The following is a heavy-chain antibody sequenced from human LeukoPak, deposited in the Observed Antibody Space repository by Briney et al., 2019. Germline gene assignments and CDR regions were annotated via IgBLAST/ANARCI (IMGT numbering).Heavy chain of an antibody. J-gene: IGHJ6*03. CDR1: GGSISSGGNY. V-gene: IGHV4-61*02. CDR2: IYNSGTT. Sequence: SQTLSLTCTVSGGSISSGGNYWTWIRQPAGKGLEWIGRIYNSGTTNYNPSLKSRLSMSSDTSKNQFSLQMTSVTAADTAVYYCARGYCSGGSCYSYYYYNYMDVWGKGTTVTVSS. D-gene: IGHD2-15*01. CDR3: ARGYCSGGSCYSYYYYNYMDV.